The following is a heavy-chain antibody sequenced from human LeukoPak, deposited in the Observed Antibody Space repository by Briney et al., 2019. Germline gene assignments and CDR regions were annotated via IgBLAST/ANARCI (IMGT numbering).Heavy chain of an antibody. J-gene: IGHJ4*02. CDR1: GFTFSSYA. Sequence: GGSLRLSCAASGFTFSSYAMSWVRQAPGKGLEGVSTISGGAGTTYYADSVKGRFTISRDNSKNTLYLQMNSLRAEDTALYYCARDPIGYSYIDYWGQGTLVTVSS. V-gene: IGHV3-23*01. D-gene: IGHD5-18*01. CDR2: ISGGAGTT. CDR3: ARDPIGYSYIDY.